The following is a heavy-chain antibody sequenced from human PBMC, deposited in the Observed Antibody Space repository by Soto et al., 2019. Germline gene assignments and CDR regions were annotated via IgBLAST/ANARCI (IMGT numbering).Heavy chain of an antibody. CDR1: GFTFSSYA. CDR2: ISGSGGST. Sequence: GGSLRLSCAASGFTFSSYAMSWVRQAPGKGLEWVSAISGSGGSTYYADSVKGRFTISRDNSKNTLYLQMNSLRAEDTAVYYCAKGDPPDFGGVIIIYYYYGMDVWGQGTTVTVSS. V-gene: IGHV3-23*01. CDR3: AKGDPPDFGGVIIIYYYYGMDV. D-gene: IGHD3-3*01. J-gene: IGHJ6*02.